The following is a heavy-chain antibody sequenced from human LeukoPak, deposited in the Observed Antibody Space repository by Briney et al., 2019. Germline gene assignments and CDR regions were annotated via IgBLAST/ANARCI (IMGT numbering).Heavy chain of an antibody. V-gene: IGHV1-18*01. CDR1: GYTFTSYG. CDR3: ARDRMVRGVSNYYYYYGMDV. J-gene: IGHJ6*02. CDR2: ISAYNGNT. Sequence: ASVKVSCKASGYTFTSYGIRWVRQAPGQGLEWMGWISAYNGNTNYAQKLQGRVTMTTDTSTSTAYMELRSLRSDDTAVYYCARDRMVRGVSNYYYYYGMDVWGQGTTVTVSS. D-gene: IGHD3-10*01.